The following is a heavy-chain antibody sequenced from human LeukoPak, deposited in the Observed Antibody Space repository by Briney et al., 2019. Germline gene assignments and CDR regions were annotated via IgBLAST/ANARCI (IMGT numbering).Heavy chain of an antibody. V-gene: IGHV3-30*01. CDR1: GFTFSSYA. D-gene: IGHD3-22*01. CDR3: ARATYYYDSSGGVDY. J-gene: IGHJ4*02. Sequence: GRSLRLSCAASGFTFSSYAMHWVRQAPGKGLEWVAVISYDGSNKYYADSVKGRFTIDRDNSKNTLYLQMNSLRAEDTAVYYCARATYYYDSSGGVDYWGQGTLVTVSS. CDR2: ISYDGSNK.